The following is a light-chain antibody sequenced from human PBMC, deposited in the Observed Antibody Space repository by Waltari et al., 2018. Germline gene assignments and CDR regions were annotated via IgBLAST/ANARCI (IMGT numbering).Light chain of an antibody. CDR2: DVS. Sequence: QSVLTQPRSVSGSPGQSVTISCTGTSSDVGGYYYVSWYPPPPGQATKLMLYDVSKLPTGVPVRCAVSKSGNTASLTICGVEAGDDADFYCCTFAGSYTWVYGGGTKLTFL. V-gene: IGLV2-11*01. CDR1: SSDVGGYYY. J-gene: IGLJ3*02. CDR3: CTFAGSYTWV.